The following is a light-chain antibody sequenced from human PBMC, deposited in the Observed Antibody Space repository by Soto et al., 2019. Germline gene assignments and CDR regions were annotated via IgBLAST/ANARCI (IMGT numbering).Light chain of an antibody. V-gene: IGKV1-39*01. CDR1: QSIDSF. J-gene: IGKJ1*01. CDR3: QQSYSTPRT. Sequence: DIQMTQSPSSLSASVGDRVTITCRASQSIDSFLNWYQQKPGKAPKLLIYAASSLQSGVPSRFSGSGSGTDFTLTISSLQPADFATYYCQQSYSTPRTFGQGTKVDIK. CDR2: AAS.